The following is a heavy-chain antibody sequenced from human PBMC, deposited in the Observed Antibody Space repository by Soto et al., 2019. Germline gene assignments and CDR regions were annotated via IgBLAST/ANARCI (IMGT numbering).Heavy chain of an antibody. D-gene: IGHD2-15*01. CDR2: IYYSGST. CDR3: AREGQDNWFEP. CDR1: GGSISSYY. J-gene: IGHJ5*02. V-gene: IGHV4-59*01. Sequence: SETLSLTCTVSGGSISSYYWSWIRQPPGKGLEWIGYIYYSGSTNYNPSLKSRVTISVDTSKNQFSLKLSSVTAADTAVYYCAREGQDNWFEPWGQGTLVTVSS.